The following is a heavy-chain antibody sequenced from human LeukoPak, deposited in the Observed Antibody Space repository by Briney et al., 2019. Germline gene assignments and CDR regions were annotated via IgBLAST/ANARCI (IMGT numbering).Heavy chain of an antibody. CDR1: GGTFSSYA. J-gene: IGHJ4*02. Sequence: ASVKVSCKASGGTFSSYAISWVRQAPGQGLEWMGWISAYNGNTNYAQKLQGRVTMTTDTSTSTAYMELRSLRSDDTAVYYCARDLSVAGSREFDYWGQGTLVTVSS. V-gene: IGHV1-18*01. CDR2: ISAYNGNT. CDR3: ARDLSVAGSREFDY. D-gene: IGHD6-19*01.